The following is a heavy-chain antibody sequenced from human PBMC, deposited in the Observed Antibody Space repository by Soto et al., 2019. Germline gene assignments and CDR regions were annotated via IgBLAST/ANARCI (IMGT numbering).Heavy chain of an antibody. V-gene: IGHV1-18*04. CDR1: GYTFTSYG. D-gene: IGHD6-13*01. CDR2: ISAYNGNT. CDR3: ARSTSLGIAAAGRSYHYYGMDV. Sequence: ASVKVSCKASGYTFTSYGISWVRQAPGQGLEWMGWISAYNGNTNYAQKLQGRVTMTTDTSTSTAYMELRSLRSDDTAVYYCARSTSLGIAAAGRSYHYYGMDVWGQGTTVTVPS. J-gene: IGHJ6*02.